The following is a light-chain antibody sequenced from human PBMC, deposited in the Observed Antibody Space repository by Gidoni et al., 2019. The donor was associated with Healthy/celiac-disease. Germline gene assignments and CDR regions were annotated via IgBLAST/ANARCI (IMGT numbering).Light chain of an antibody. CDR1: SSDVGSYNL. V-gene: IGLV2-23*01. CDR2: EGS. Sequence: QSALTQPAPVSGSPGQSITISCTGTSSDVGSYNLVSWYQQHPGKAPKLMIYEGSKRPSGVSNRFSGSKSGNTASRTISGLQAEDEADYYCCSYAGSRKVFGGGTKLTVL. J-gene: IGLJ2*01. CDR3: CSYAGSRKV.